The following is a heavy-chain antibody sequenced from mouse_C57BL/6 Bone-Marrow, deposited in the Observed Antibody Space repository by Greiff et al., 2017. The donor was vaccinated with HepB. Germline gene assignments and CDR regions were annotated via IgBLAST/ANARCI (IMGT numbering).Heavy chain of an antibody. V-gene: IGHV14-4*01. J-gene: IGHJ4*01. CDR2: IDPENGDT. Sequence: VQLKQSGAELVRPGASVKLSCTASGFNIKDDYMHWVKQRPEQGLEWIGWIDPENGDTEYASKFQGKATITADTSSNTAYLQLSSLTSEDTAVYYCTTSTLLYYAMDYWGQGTSVTVSS. D-gene: IGHD2-10*01. CDR3: TTSTLLYYAMDY. CDR1: GFNIKDDY.